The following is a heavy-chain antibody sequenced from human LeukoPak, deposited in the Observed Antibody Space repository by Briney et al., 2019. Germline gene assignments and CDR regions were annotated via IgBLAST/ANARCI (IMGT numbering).Heavy chain of an antibody. Sequence: SETLSLTCTVSGGSITNYYWAWIRQPPGKGLEWIGNIYYTGGTKYNPSLRSRVTISVDKSKNQFSLKLSSVTAADTAVYYCAFSSYYYYYGMDVWGQGTTVTVSS. CDR1: GGSITNYY. CDR3: AFSSYYYYYGMDV. J-gene: IGHJ6*02. CDR2: IYYTGGT. D-gene: IGHD2-15*01. V-gene: IGHV4-59*12.